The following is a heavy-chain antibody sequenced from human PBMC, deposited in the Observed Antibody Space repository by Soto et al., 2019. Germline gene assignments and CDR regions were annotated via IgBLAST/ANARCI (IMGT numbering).Heavy chain of an antibody. J-gene: IGHJ2*01. CDR3: ARGNHRWLQLWYLDR. Sequence: QVQLVQSGAEVKKPGSSVTVSCKASGGTFSSYTISWVRQAPGQGLEWMGGIIPIFGTANYVQKFQGRVTITADESKSTAYMECSSLRSQDTAVYYCARGNHRWLQLWYLDRWVRGNLVTVSS. V-gene: IGHV1-69*12. CDR2: IIPIFGTA. CDR1: GGTFSSYT. D-gene: IGHD1-1*01.